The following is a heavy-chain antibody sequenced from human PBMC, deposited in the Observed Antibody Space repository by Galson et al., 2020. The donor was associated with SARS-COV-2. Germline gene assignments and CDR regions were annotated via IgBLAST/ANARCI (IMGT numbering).Heavy chain of an antibody. D-gene: IGHD3-22*01. CDR1: GGSISSSSYY. CDR3: ARSGGVVVMGSSMGRYFDL. J-gene: IGHJ2*01. V-gene: IGHV4-39*01. Sequence: SETLSLTCTVSGGSISSSSYYWGWIRQPPGKGLEWIGSIYYSGSTYYNPSLKSRVTISVDTSKNQFSLKLSSVTAADTAVYYCARSGGVVVMGSSMGRYFDLWGRGTLVTVSS. CDR2: IYYSGST.